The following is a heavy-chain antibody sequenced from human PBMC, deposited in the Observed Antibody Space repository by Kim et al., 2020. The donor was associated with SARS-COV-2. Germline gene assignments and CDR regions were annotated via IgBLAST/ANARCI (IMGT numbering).Heavy chain of an antibody. D-gene: IGHD6-13*01. CDR2: IYPGDSDT. CDR1: GYSFTSYW. CDR3: ARQGYSSSWYSGGYFDY. V-gene: IGHV5-51*01. Sequence: GESLKISCKGSGYSFTSYWIGWVRQMPGKGLEWMGIIYPGDSDTRYSPSFQGQVTISADKSISTAYLQWSSLKASDTAMYYCARQGYSSSWYSGGYFDYWGQGTLVTVSS. J-gene: IGHJ4*02.